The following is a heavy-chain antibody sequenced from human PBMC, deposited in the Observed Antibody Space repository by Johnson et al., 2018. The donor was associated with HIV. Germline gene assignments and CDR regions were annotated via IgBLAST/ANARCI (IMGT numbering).Heavy chain of an antibody. CDR2: IRYDGSNK. CDR3: AKDQHYYDSRNGGAFDI. CDR1: GLTFSSYG. J-gene: IGHJ3*02. Sequence: QVQLVESGGGVVQPGGSLRLACAASGLTFSSYGMHWVRQAPGKGREWVAFIRYDGSNKNYVDSVKGRFTISRDNSKNTLYLQMNSLRAEDKAVYYCAKDQHYYDSRNGGAFDIWGQGEMVTVSS. V-gene: IGHV3-30*02. D-gene: IGHD3-22*01.